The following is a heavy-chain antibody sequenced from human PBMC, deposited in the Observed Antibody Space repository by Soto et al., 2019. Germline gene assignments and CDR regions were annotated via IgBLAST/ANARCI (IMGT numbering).Heavy chain of an antibody. D-gene: IGHD2-15*01. V-gene: IGHV4-30-4*02. J-gene: IGHJ5*02. CDR2: IYYSGST. Sequence: SDTLSLTCTVSGGSISSGDYYWSWILHPPGKGLEWIGYIYYSGSTYYNPSLKSRVTISVDTSKNQFSLKLSSVTAADTAVYYCAIALSVLPNWFDPWGQGTLVTVSS. CDR1: GGSISSGDYY. CDR3: AIALSVLPNWFDP.